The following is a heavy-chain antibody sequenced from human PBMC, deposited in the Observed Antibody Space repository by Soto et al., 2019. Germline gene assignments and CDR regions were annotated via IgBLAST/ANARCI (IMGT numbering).Heavy chain of an antibody. D-gene: IGHD3-16*01. CDR2: HHSDST. V-gene: IGHV4-4*09. J-gene: IGHJ4*02. CDR1: GGSMRGQH. CDR3: ATYTVGEGGRGY. Sequence: QVQLQESGPGLVKPSETLSLTCTVSGGSMRGQHWSWIRQPPGKGLEWIGHHSDSTNYNPSLKSRITISTATSKHQFSPKLSSVTAADTAVYYCATYTVGEGGRGYWGQGTLVTVSS.